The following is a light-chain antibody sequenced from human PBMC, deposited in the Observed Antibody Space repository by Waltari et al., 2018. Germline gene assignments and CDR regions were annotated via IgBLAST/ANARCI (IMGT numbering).Light chain of an antibody. J-gene: IGKJ2*01. V-gene: IGKV1-17*03. CDR1: QGITNS. CDR3: PQHKSHPYT. Sequence: DIQMTQSPSAMSASVGDRVTITCRASQGITNSLAWFQQRPGKAPKRLIYSASILQSGVPSRFSGSGSGAEFTLTISSLQPEDFATYYCPQHKSHPYTFGQGTKLELK. CDR2: SAS.